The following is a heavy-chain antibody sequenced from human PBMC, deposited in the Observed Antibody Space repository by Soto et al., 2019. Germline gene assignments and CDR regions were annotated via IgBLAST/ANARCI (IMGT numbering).Heavy chain of an antibody. CDR1: GGSISSGDYY. CDR2: IYHSGSA. D-gene: IGHD1-1*01. V-gene: IGHV4-31*03. Sequence: SETLSLTCSVSGGSISSGDYYWSWIRQHPGKGLEWIGYIYHSGSAYYNPSLKSRLKMSVDTSKSQFSLRLSSVTAADTAVYYCARATGTLRSRNCDYWGQGSLVTVSS. CDR3: ARATGTLRSRNCDY. J-gene: IGHJ4*02.